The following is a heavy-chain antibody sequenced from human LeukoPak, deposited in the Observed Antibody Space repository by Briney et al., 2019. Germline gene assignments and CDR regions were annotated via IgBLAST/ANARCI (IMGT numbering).Heavy chain of an antibody. Sequence: ASVKVSCKASGYTFTGYYMHWVRQAPGQGLEWMGWINPNSGGTNYAQKFQGGVTMTRDTSISTAYMELSRLRSDDTAVYYCARDGGIAAAGLYYYYGMDVWGQGTTVTVSS. J-gene: IGHJ6*02. CDR3: ARDGGIAAAGLYYYYGMDV. CDR1: GYTFTGYY. CDR2: INPNSGGT. D-gene: IGHD6-13*01. V-gene: IGHV1-2*02.